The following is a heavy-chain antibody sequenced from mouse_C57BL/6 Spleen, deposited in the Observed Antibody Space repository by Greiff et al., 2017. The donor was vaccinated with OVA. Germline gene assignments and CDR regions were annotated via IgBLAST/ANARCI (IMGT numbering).Heavy chain of an antibody. CDR3: ARSMDGYAMDY. D-gene: IGHD2-3*01. V-gene: IGHV1-26*01. CDR2: INPNNGGT. CDR1: GYTFTDYY. Sequence: VQLQQSGPELVKPGASVKISCKASGYTFTDYYMNWVKQSHGKSLEWIGDINPNNGGTSYNQKFKGKATLTVDKSSSTAYMELRSLTSEDSAVYYCARSMDGYAMDYWGQGTSVTVSS. J-gene: IGHJ4*01.